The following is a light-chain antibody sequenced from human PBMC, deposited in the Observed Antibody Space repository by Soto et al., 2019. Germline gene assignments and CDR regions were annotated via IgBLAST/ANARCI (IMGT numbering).Light chain of an antibody. V-gene: IGKV1-5*03. CDR3: QQYNSYWT. J-gene: IGKJ1*01. CDR1: QSINSW. CDR2: KAS. Sequence: DIQMTQSPSTLSASVGDRVIITCRASQSINSWLAWYQQKPGKAPKLLIYKASSLESGVPSRFSSSGSGTEFTLTISSLQPDDFATYYCQQYNSYWTFGQGTKVEVK.